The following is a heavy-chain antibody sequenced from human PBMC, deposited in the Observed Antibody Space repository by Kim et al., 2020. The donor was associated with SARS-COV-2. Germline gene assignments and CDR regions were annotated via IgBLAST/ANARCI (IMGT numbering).Heavy chain of an antibody. CDR2: INTDGRDT. Sequence: GGSLRLSCVTSGLTFSDSWMHWVRQAPGSGLVWVSRINTDGRDTSYADSVKGRFTISRDNAKNTLYLQMNSLRAEDTALYYCARVVPGTNIFDYWGQGTLVTVSS. V-gene: IGHV3-74*01. CDR3: ARVVPGTNIFDY. J-gene: IGHJ4*02. D-gene: IGHD1-7*01. CDR1: GLTFSDSW.